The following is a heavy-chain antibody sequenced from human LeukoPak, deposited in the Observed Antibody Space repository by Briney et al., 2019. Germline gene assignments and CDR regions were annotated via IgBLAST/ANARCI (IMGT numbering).Heavy chain of an antibody. CDR1: GGSISSSSYY. CDR3: ATGLTIVDSNMWFDP. D-gene: IGHD4-11*01. V-gene: IGHV4-61*05. CDR2: IYYSGST. J-gene: IGHJ5*02. Sequence: SETLSLTCTVSGGSISSSSYYWGWICQPPGKGLEWIGYIYYSGSTNYNPSLKSRVTISVDTSKNQFSLKLSSVTAEDTAVYYCATGLTIVDSNMWFDPWGQGTLVTVSS.